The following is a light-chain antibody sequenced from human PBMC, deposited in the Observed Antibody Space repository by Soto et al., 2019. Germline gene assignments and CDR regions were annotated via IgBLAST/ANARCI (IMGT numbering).Light chain of an antibody. CDR3: SSYTSTSAYVV. Sequence: QSVLTQTASVSGSPGQSITISCTGTSSDVGGYRYVSWYQQHPGKVPKLIIYDVSNRPSGISDRFSGSKSANTASLTISGLQAEDEAVYYCSSYTSTSAYVVFGGGTQLTVL. CDR1: SSDVGGYRY. V-gene: IGLV2-14*01. J-gene: IGLJ2*01. CDR2: DVS.